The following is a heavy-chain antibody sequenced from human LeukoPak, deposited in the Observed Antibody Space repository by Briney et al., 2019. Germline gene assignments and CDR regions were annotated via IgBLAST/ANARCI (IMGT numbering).Heavy chain of an antibody. V-gene: IGHV3-21*01. Sequence: GGSLRLSCAASGFTFTSYRMSWVRQAPGKGLEWVSSISSSSSYIYYADSVKGRFTISRDNAKNSLYLQMNSLRAEDTAVYYCALGTSTTYGLGNWGQGTLVIVSS. CDR3: ALGTSTTYGLGN. D-gene: IGHD1/OR15-1a*01. J-gene: IGHJ4*02. CDR1: GFTFTSYR. CDR2: ISSSSSYI.